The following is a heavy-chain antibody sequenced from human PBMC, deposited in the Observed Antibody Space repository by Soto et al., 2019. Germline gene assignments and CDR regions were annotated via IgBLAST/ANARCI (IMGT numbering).Heavy chain of an antibody. CDR3: ASCYGDYEFPCEY. D-gene: IGHD4-17*01. Sequence: GGSLILSCEGSGFTFTDYSMLWVRQAPGKGLEWVSYISSTSNIAFYVDSVEGRFTTSRDNAKNSLYLQMNSLRDEDTAVYYCASCYGDYEFPCEYWGQGTLVTVSS. J-gene: IGHJ4*02. V-gene: IGHV3-21*05. CDR1: GFTFTDYS. CDR2: ISSTSNIA.